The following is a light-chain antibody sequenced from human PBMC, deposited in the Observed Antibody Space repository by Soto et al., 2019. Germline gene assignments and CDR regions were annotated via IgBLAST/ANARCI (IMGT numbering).Light chain of an antibody. CDR3: CSYAGSYTVV. Sequence: QSVLTQPRSVSGSPGQTVTISCTGTSSDVGGYNYVSWYQKHTGKAPKRMIYDVSKRPSGVPDRFSGSKSGNTASLTISGLQAEDEADYYCCSYAGSYTVVFGGGTKLTVL. J-gene: IGLJ2*01. CDR1: SSDVGGYNY. CDR2: DVS. V-gene: IGLV2-11*01.